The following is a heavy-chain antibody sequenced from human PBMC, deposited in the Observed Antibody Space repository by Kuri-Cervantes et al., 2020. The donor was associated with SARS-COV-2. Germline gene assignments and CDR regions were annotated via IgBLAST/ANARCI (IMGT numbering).Heavy chain of an antibody. CDR3: ARDSRYNWNESKFDY. CDR2: IIPIFGTA. V-gene: IGHV1-69*13. D-gene: IGHD1-20*01. Sequence: SVKVSCKASGGTFSSYAISWVRQAPGQGLEWMGGIIPIFGTANYAQKFQGRVTITADESTSTAYMELSSLRSEDTAVYYCARDSRYNWNESKFDYWGQGTLVTVSS. J-gene: IGHJ4*02. CDR1: GGTFSSYA.